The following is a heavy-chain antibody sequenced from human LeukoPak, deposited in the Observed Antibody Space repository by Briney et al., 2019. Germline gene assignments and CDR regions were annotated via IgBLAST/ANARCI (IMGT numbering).Heavy chain of an antibody. V-gene: IGHV3-23*01. CDR2: ISGSGGST. J-gene: IGHJ4*02. CDR1: GFTVSSYG. D-gene: IGHD3-10*01. Sequence: GGSLRLSCTASGFTVSSYGMSWVRQAPGKGLEWVSAISGSGGSTYYADSVKGRFTISRDNSKNTLYLQMNSLRAEDTAVYYCAREDTMVRGMVRWGQGTLVTVSS. CDR3: AREDTMVRGMVR.